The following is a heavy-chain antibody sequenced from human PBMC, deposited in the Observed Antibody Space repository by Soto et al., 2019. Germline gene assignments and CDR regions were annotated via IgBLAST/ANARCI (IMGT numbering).Heavy chain of an antibody. CDR2: ISHDGSNK. CDR3: AKDPDLYCSGGSCYQYYFDY. Sequence: GGSLRLSCAASGFTFSGYGMHWVRQAPGKGLEWVAVISHDGSNKYYADSVKGRLTISRDNSKNTLYLQMNSLRAEDTAVYYCAKDPDLYCSGGSCYQYYFDYWGQGTLVTVSS. CDR1: GFTFSGYG. D-gene: IGHD2-15*01. J-gene: IGHJ4*02. V-gene: IGHV3-30*18.